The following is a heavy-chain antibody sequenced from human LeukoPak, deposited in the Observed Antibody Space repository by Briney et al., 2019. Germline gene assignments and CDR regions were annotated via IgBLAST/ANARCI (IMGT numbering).Heavy chain of an antibody. CDR2: ISYDGSNK. V-gene: IGHV3-30*01. J-gene: IGHJ6*03. D-gene: IGHD2-2*01. Sequence: GRSLRPSCAASGFTFSSYAMHWVRQAPGKGLEWVAVISYDGSNKYYADSVKGRFTISRDNSKNTLYLQMNSLRAEDTAVYYCARDGVEPAAMPPDNYMDVRGKGTTVTVSS. CDR1: GFTFSSYA. CDR3: ARDGVEPAAMPPDNYMDV.